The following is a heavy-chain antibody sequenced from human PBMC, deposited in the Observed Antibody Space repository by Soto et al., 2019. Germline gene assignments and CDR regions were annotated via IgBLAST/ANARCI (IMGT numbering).Heavy chain of an antibody. D-gene: IGHD3-3*01. Sequence: GASVKVSCKASGYTFTSYGISWVRQAPGQGLEWMGWISAYNGNTNYAQKLQGRVTMTTDTSTSTAYMELSSLRSEDTAVYYCATATRRREWLLNPAWWFDPWGQGTLVTVSS. CDR2: ISAYNGNT. J-gene: IGHJ5*02. CDR3: ATATRRREWLLNPAWWFDP. CDR1: GYTFTSYG. V-gene: IGHV1-18*01.